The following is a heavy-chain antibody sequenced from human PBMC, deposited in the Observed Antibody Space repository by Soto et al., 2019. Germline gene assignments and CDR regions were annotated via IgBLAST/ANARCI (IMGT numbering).Heavy chain of an antibody. CDR2: IVPLSGTP. V-gene: IGHV1-69*14. D-gene: IGHD3-16*01. CDR1: GGNSNSYS. CDR3: ARDWRQMSRGGFFDY. Sequence: QVRLVQSGAEVKKPGSSGRLSCKVSGGNSNSYSVAWVRQAPGQGLEWVGTIVPLSGTPNHAQRFQGRVTFSADKSTSTAYMELRGLTSEDTAIYYCARDWRQMSRGGFFDYWGQGSLVTISS. J-gene: IGHJ4*02.